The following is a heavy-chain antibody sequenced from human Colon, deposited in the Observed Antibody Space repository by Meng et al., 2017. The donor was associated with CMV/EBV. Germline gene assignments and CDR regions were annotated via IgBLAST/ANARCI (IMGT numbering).Heavy chain of an antibody. D-gene: IGHD1-26*01. V-gene: IGHV3-23*01. CDR1: GFIFGNYA. CDR2: ITGSGDGT. J-gene: IGHJ4*02. Sequence: EVELLQSGGGLEQPGGSLRLTCAASGFIFGNYAMSWVRQAPGKGLEWVSTITGSGDGTYYADSVKGRFTISRDISRNTLSLQMNSLRADDTAIYYCAKGRGLGASASNYWGQGTLVTVSS. CDR3: AKGRGLGASASNY.